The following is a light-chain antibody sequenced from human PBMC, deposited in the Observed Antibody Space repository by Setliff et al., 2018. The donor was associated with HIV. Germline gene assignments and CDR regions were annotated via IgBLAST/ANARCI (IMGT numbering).Light chain of an antibody. CDR1: SSDVGAYNY. V-gene: IGLV2-11*01. CDR3: CSYTGTYSLV. Sequence: QSALTQPRSVSGSPGQSVTFSCTGSSSDVGAYNYVSWYQQHPGKAPKLIIYDVTKRPSGVPDRFSGSKAGNTASLTISGLQAEDEADYFCCSYTGTYSLVFGSGTKVTVL. J-gene: IGLJ1*01. CDR2: DVT.